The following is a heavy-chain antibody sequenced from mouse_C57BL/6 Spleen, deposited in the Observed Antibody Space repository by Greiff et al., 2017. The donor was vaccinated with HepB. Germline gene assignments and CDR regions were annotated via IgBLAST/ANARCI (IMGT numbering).Heavy chain of an antibody. V-gene: IGHV3-6*01. CDR3: ARGDGYYAYFDV. CDR2: ISYDGSN. D-gene: IGHD2-3*01. J-gene: IGHJ1*03. Sequence: EVKLEESGPGLVKPSQSLSLTCSVTGYSITSGYYWNWIRQFPGNKLEWMGYISYDGSNNYNPSLKNRISITRDTSKNQFFLKLNSVTTEDTATYYCARGDGYYAYFDVWGTGTTVTVSS. CDR1: GYSITSGYY.